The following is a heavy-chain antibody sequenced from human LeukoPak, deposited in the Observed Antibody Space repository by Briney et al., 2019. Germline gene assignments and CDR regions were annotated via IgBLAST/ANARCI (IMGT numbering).Heavy chain of an antibody. D-gene: IGHD6-19*01. CDR1: GFTFSSYS. Sequence: PGGSLRLSCAASGFTFSSYSMNWVRQAPGKGLEWVSSISSSSSYIYYADSVKGRFTISRDNAKNSLYLQMNSLRAEDTAVYYCARDRTYSSEYYFDYWGQGALVTVSS. CDR3: ARDRTYSSEYYFDY. V-gene: IGHV3-21*01. J-gene: IGHJ4*02. CDR2: ISSSSSYI.